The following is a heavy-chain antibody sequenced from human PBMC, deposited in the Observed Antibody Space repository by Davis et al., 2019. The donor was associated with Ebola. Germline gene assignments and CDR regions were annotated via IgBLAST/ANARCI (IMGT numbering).Heavy chain of an antibody. J-gene: IGHJ5*02. CDR1: GGSISSSSYY. CDR2: IYYSGST. V-gene: IGHV4-39*01. CDR3: ARRRYCSGGSCYLGWFDP. Sequence: SETLSLTCPVSGGSISSSSYYWGWIRQPPGKGLEWIGSIYYSGSTYYNPSLKSRVTISVDTSKNQFSLKLSSVTAADTAVYYCARRRYCSGGSCYLGWFDPWGQGTLVTVSS. D-gene: IGHD2-15*01.